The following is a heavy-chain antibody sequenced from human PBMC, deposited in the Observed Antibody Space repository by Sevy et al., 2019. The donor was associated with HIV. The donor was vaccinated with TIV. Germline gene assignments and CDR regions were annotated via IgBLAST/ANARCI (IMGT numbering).Heavy chain of an antibody. CDR3: ARPSPRIAAADSGFHEN. Sequence: GGSLRLSCVVSGYSFSSYAISWVRQAPGKGLEWVSTINCQDESTDYADSVKGRLTIFRDNPKESLFLQMINLRVDDTAIYYCARPSPRIAAADSGFHENWGQGTLVTVSS. D-gene: IGHD6-13*01. CDR1: GYSFSSYA. V-gene: IGHV3-23*01. J-gene: IGHJ4*02. CDR2: INCQDEST.